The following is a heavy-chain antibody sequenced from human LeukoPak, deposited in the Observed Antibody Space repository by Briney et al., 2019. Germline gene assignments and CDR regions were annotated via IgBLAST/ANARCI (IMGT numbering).Heavy chain of an antibody. V-gene: IGHV3-23*01. J-gene: IGHJ4*02. CDR1: GFSFSSYA. Sequence: GGSLRLSCAASGFSFSSYAMTWARQAPVKGLEWVSAISGDGTRTYYADSVKGRFTISSDNSKNTLYLEMSSLRVEDTAIYYCAKWPEGAMDYFDYWGQGTLVTVSS. CDR2: ISGDGTRT. D-gene: IGHD3-16*01. CDR3: AKWPEGAMDYFDY.